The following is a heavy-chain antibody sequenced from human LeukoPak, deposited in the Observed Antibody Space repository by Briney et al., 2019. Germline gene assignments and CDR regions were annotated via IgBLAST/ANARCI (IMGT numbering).Heavy chain of an antibody. D-gene: IGHD2-15*01. CDR3: ARGGGARYCSGGSCHSVFDY. CDR2: IYHSGST. V-gene: IGHV4-31*03. Sequence: SQTLSLTCTVSGGSISSGGYYWSWIRQHPGKGLEWIGYIYHSGSTYYNPSLKSRVTISVDTSKNQFSLKLSSVTAADTAVYYCARGGGARYCSGGSCHSVFDYWGQGTLVTVSS. J-gene: IGHJ4*02. CDR1: GGSISSGGYY.